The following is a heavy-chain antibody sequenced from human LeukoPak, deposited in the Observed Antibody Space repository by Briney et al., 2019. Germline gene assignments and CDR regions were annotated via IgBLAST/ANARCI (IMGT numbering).Heavy chain of an antibody. J-gene: IGHJ4*02. D-gene: IGHD3/OR15-3a*01. CDR3: ARDSTTGLAMASYY. CDR1: GFTFSSYS. Sequence: PGGSLRLSCAASGFTFSSYSMNWVRQAPGKGLEWVSSVSSSSSYIYYADSVKGRFTISRDNAKNSLYLQMNSLRAEDTAVYYCARDSTTGLAMASYYWGQGTLVTVSS. CDR2: VSSSSSYI. V-gene: IGHV3-21*04.